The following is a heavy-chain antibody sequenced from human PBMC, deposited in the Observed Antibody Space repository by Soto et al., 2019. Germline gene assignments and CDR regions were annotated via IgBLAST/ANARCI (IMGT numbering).Heavy chain of an antibody. Sequence: QVRLVQSGAEMKKPGASAKVSCKASGYYFTGYYMHWVRQAPGQGLEWMGWINPNSGVTNYAQRFQGRVSMTRDTSISTAYLEVKRLTSDDTAVYYCATNLFSSTSRGSDFDPWGQGTLVIVS. V-gene: IGHV1-2*02. D-gene: IGHD6-19*01. CDR3: ATNLFSSTSRGSDFDP. CDR2: INPNSGVT. CDR1: GYYFTGYY. J-gene: IGHJ5*02.